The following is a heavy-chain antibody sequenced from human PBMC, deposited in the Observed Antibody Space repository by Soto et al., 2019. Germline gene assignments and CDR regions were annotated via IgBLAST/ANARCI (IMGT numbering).Heavy chain of an antibody. CDR3: ARGTYYYDSSGYYGGAFDI. J-gene: IGHJ3*02. CDR1: GGSISSYY. D-gene: IGHD3-22*01. V-gene: IGHV4-59*01. Sequence: SETLSLTCTVSGGSISSYYWSWIRQPPGKGLEWIGYIYYSGSTNYNPSLKSRVTISVDTSKNQISLKLSSVTAADTAVYYCARGTYYYDSSGYYGGAFDIWGQGTMVTVSS. CDR2: IYYSGST.